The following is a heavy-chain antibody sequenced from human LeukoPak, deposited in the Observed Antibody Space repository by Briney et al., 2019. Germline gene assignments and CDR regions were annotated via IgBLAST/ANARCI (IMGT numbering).Heavy chain of an antibody. CDR3: VKDRGLRNQWLQVTYDS. V-gene: IGHV3-9*01. CDR1: GFTFDDYA. D-gene: IGHD5-24*01. CDR2: ISWNSVNI. J-gene: IGHJ4*02. Sequence: GRSLRLSCAASGFTFDDYAKHWVRQAPGKGLEWVSGISWNSVNIGHEDSVKGRFTISRDNAKNSLHLQMNSLRPEDTALYYCVKDRGLRNQWLQVTYDSWGQGTLVTVSS.